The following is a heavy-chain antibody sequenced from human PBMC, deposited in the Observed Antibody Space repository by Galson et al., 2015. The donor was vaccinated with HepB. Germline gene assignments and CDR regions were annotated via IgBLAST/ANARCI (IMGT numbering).Heavy chain of an antibody. J-gene: IGHJ4*02. V-gene: IGHV3-21*01. CDR2: ISSSSSYI. Sequence: SLRLSCAASGFTFSSYSMNWVRQAPGKGLEWVSSISSSSSYIYYADSVKGRFTISRDNAKNSLYLQMNSLRAEDTAVYYCARVSWGATTWGLVDYWGQGTRVTVSS. D-gene: IGHD1-26*01. CDR3: ARVSWGATTWGLVDY. CDR1: GFTFSSYS.